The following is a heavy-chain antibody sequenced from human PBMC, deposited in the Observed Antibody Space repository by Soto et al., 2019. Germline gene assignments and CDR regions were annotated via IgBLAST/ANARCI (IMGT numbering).Heavy chain of an antibody. J-gene: IGHJ3*01. CDR1: GYSFTSYG. CDR2: INTNNGNT. Sequence: QVQLVQSGAVVKKPGASVKVSCKASGYSFTSYGIGWVRQAPGRGLEWMGWINTNNGNTNSAQRLQGRVTMTADTSTRTAYMELRSLCFDDTAVYYCAWDLLGSFEVWGHWTMVTISS. D-gene: IGHD2-15*01. V-gene: IGHV1-18*01. CDR3: AWDLLGSFEV.